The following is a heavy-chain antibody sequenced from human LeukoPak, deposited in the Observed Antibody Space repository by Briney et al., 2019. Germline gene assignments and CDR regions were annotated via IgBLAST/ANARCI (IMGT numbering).Heavy chain of an antibody. D-gene: IGHD3-10*01. CDR2: INWDGSST. CDR3: AKGKPRGDYYGSGIYFYFDY. V-gene: IGHV3-20*04. Sequence: GGSLRLSCAPSGFTFDDSGMSWVRQAPGKGLEWVSGINWDGSSTGYADSVKGRFIISRDNAKNSLYLQMNSLKAEDTALYFCAKGKPRGDYYGSGIYFYFDYWGQGALVTVSS. CDR1: GFTFDDSG. J-gene: IGHJ4*02.